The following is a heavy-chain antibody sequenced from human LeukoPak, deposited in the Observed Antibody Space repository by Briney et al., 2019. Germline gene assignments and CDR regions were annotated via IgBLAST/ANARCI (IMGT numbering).Heavy chain of an antibody. J-gene: IGHJ4*02. Sequence: GGSLRLSCAASGFTVSSNYMSWVRQAPGKGLEWVSVIYSGGSTYYADSVKGRFTISRHNSKNTLYLQMNSLRVEDTALYYCARGPDYYGSGSYSDYWGQGTLVTVSS. CDR1: GFTVSSNY. D-gene: IGHD3-10*01. CDR2: IYSGGST. V-gene: IGHV3-53*01. CDR3: ARGPDYYGSGSYSDY.